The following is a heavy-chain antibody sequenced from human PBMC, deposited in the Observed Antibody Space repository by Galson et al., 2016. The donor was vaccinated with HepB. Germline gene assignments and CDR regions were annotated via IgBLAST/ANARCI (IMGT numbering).Heavy chain of an antibody. CDR1: GFRFSGYA. CDR3: ARDGDVPSDYYDSSGRGYFDY. D-gene: IGHD3-22*01. Sequence: SLRLSCAASGFRFSGYAMHWVRQAPGKGLEWVAVISYDGSKKYYADPVKGRFTISRDNSKNTLYLQMNSLRAEDTAVYYCARDGDVPSDYYDSSGRGYFDYWGQGTLVTVSS. V-gene: IGHV3-30*04. J-gene: IGHJ4*02. CDR2: ISYDGSKK.